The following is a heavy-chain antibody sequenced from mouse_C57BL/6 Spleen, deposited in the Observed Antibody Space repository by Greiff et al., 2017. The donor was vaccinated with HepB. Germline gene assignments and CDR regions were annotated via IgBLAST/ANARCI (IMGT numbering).Heavy chain of an antibody. CDR1: GYTFTSYW. V-gene: IGHV1-64*01. CDR2: IHPNSGST. CDR3: ASYSNYVGDAMDY. J-gene: IGHJ4*01. Sequence: QVQLQQPGAELVKPGASVKLSCKASGYTFTSYWMHWVKQRPGQGLEWIGMIHPNSGSTNYNEKFKSKATLTVDKSTSTAYMQLSSLTSEDSAVYDCASYSNYVGDAMDYWGQGTSVTVSS. D-gene: IGHD2-5*01.